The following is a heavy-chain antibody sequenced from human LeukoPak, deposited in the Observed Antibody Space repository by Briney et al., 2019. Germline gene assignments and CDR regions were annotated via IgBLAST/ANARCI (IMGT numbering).Heavy chain of an antibody. CDR2: ISAYNGNT. CDR1: GYTFTSYG. V-gene: IGHV1-18*01. CDR3: ARDGHCTNGVCHYNGMDV. D-gene: IGHD2-8*01. Sequence: ASVKVSCKASGYTFTSYGISWVRQAPGQGLEWMGWISAYNGNTNHAQKLQGRVTMTTDTSTSTAYMELRSLRSDDTAVYYCARDGHCTNGVCHYNGMDVWGQGTTVTVSS. J-gene: IGHJ6*02.